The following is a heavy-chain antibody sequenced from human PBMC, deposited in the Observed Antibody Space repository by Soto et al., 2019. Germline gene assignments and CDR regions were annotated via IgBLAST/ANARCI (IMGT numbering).Heavy chain of an antibody. J-gene: IGHJ4*02. Sequence: TLSLTFTVSGGSISSSSYYWGWIRQPPGKGLEWIGSIYYSGSTYYNPSLKSRVTISVDTSKNQFSLKLSSVTAADTAVYYCARGGGTAMVNYYFDYWGQGTLVTVSS. CDR3: ARGGGTAMVNYYFDY. V-gene: IGHV4-39*01. CDR1: GGSISSSSYY. CDR2: IYYSGST. D-gene: IGHD5-18*01.